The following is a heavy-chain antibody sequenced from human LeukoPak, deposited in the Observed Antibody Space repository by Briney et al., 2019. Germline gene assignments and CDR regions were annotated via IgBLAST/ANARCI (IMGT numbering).Heavy chain of an antibody. CDR1: GFTFSSYA. V-gene: IGHV3-23*01. CDR2: ISGSGDST. CDR3: AGTGLADY. Sequence: PGGSLRLSCAGSGFTFSSYAMSWVRQAPGKGLEWVSAISGSGDSTYYVDSVKGRFTISRDNAKNSLYLQMNSLRVEDTAVYYCAGTGLADYWGQGTLVTVSS. J-gene: IGHJ4*02. D-gene: IGHD1-1*01.